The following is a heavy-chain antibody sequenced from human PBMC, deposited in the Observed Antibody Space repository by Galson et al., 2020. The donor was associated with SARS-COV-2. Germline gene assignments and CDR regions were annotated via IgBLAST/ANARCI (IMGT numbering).Heavy chain of an antibody. CDR1: GFTFSTYA. CDR3: VTVVISFAFDP. V-gene: IGHV3-23*01. Sequence: GESLKISCAASGFTFSTYAMSWVRQAPWKGLEWVSAISSADTTYYADSVKGRFTISRDNSKNTLYLKMNSLRAEDTAVYYCVTVVISFAFDPWGQGTLVSVSS. CDR2: ISSADTT. D-gene: IGHD3-22*01. J-gene: IGHJ5*02.